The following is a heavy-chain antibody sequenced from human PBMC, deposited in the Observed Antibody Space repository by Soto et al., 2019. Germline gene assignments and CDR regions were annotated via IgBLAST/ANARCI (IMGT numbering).Heavy chain of an antibody. CDR3: ARIPLAVAGHWFFDY. Sequence: QVQLQESGPGLVKPSETLSLTCTVSGGSISSYYWSWIRQPPGKGLEWIGYIYYSGSTNYNPSLKSRDTISVDTSKNQFSLKLSSVTAADTAVYYCARIPLAVAGHWFFDYWGQGTLVTVSS. CDR1: GGSISSYY. V-gene: IGHV4-59*01. J-gene: IGHJ4*02. D-gene: IGHD6-19*01. CDR2: IYYSGST.